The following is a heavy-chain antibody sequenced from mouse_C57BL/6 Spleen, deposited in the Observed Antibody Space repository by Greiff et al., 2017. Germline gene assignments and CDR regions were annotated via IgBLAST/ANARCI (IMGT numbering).Heavy chain of an antibody. CDR3: AREIFYYGSSRGFAY. J-gene: IGHJ3*01. V-gene: IGHV1-26*01. CDR1: GYTFTDYY. CDR2: INPNNGGT. Sequence: VQLQQSGPELVKPGASVKISCKASGYTFTDYYMNWVKQSHGKSLEWIGDINPNNGGTSYNPKLQGKATLTVDKSSSTAYMALRSLTSEDSAVYYGAREIFYYGSSRGFAYWGQGTRVTVSA. D-gene: IGHD1-1*01.